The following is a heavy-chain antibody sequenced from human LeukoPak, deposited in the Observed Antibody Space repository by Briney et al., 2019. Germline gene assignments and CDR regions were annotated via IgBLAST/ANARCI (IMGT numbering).Heavy chain of an antibody. D-gene: IGHD3-10*01. V-gene: IGHV4-39*07. CDR3: ASESRAVVRGDGY. CDR1: GGSISSSSYY. J-gene: IGHJ4*02. CDR2: IYYSGST. Sequence: SETLSLTCTVSGGSISSSSYYWGWIRQPPGKGLEWIGSIYYSGSTYYNPSLKSRVTISVDTSKNQFSLKLSSVTAADTAVYYCASESRAVVRGDGYWGQGTLVTVSS.